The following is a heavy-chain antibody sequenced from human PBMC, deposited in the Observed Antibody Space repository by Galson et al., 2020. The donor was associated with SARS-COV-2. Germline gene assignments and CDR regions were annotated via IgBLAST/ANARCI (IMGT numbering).Heavy chain of an antibody. J-gene: IGHJ4*02. CDR2: ISASGIEK. CDR3: TKKETLTSQYIY. Sequence: LRLSCAASGFTFGTSAMSWVRQAPGKGLEWVSFISASGIEKLYADSVKGRFTISRDNSKNTMYLQMKSLGAEDTAVYYCTKKETLTSQYIYWGQGTLVTVSS. V-gene: IGHV3-23*01. D-gene: IGHD4-17*01. CDR1: GFTFGTSA.